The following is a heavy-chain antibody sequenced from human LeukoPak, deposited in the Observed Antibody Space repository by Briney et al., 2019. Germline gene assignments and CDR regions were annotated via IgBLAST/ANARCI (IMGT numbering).Heavy chain of an antibody. CDR3: ARDLRLRYDSSGSHYWYFDL. D-gene: IGHD3-22*01. CDR1: GFTFSRYS. Sequence: GGSLRLSCAASGFTFSRYSMHWVRQAPGKGLVWVSHVNSDGSGTDYADSVKGRFTISRDNAKNSLYLQMNSLRAEDTAVYYCARDLRLRYDSSGSHYWYFDLWGRGTLVTVSS. CDR2: VNSDGSGT. J-gene: IGHJ2*01. V-gene: IGHV3-74*01.